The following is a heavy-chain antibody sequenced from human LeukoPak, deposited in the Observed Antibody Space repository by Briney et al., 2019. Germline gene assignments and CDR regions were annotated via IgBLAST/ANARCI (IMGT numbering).Heavy chain of an antibody. D-gene: IGHD3-3*01. CDR3: ATHTIFGVVTYAFHI. J-gene: IGHJ3*02. CDR2: FDREDGGT. CDR1: GYSGIELD. Sequence: ASGKVSCKVSGYSGIELDMHWVRQAPGRGLEWLGGFDREDGGTVYARRFQGRVTMTEDTSTDTAYMELSSLTSEDTAVYYCATHTIFGVVTYAFHIWGRGTLVTVSS. V-gene: IGHV1-24*01.